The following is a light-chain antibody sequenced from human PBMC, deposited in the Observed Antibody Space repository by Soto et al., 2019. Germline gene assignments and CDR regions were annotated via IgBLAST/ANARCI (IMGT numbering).Light chain of an antibody. J-gene: IGKJ4*01. Sequence: GDRVTITCRASQDISTYLAWYQQKPGKAPMLLISAASTLQSGVPSRFSGSGSGTDFTLTISSLQPEDFATYYCQQLNHYPSTFXGGTKVDIK. V-gene: IGKV1-9*01. CDR1: QDISTY. CDR2: AAS. CDR3: QQLNHYPST.